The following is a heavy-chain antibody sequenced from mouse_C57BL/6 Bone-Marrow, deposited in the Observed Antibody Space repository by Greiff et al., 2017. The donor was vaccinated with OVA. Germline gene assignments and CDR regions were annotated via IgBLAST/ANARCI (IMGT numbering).Heavy chain of an antibody. CDR1: GFTFSSYA. J-gene: IGHJ4*01. V-gene: IGHV5-4*03. Sequence: EVMLVESGGGLVKPGGSLKLSCAASGFTFSSYAMSWVRQTPEKRLEWVATISDGGSYTYYPDNVKGRFTISRDNAKNNLYLQMSHLKSEDTAMYYCARGGDDYWRRVYYYAMDYWGQGTSVTVSA. CDR3: ARGGDDYWRRVYYYAMDY. D-gene: IGHD2-4*01. CDR2: ISDGGSYT.